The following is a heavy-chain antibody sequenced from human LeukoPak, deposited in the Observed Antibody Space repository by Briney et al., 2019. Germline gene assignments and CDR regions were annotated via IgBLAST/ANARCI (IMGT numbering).Heavy chain of an antibody. Sequence: PGGSLRLSCAASGFTFSGSAMHWVRQASGKGLEWVGRVRSKANSYATVYAASVKGRFTISRDDSKNTAYLQMNSLKTEDTAMYYCTSSYDSSGYDIDYWGQGTLVTVSS. CDR1: GFTFSGSA. V-gene: IGHV3-73*01. D-gene: IGHD3-22*01. CDR2: VRSKANSYAT. J-gene: IGHJ4*02. CDR3: TSSYDSSGYDIDY.